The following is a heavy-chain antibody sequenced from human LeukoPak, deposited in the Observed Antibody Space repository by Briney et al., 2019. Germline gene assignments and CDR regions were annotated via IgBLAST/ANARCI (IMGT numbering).Heavy chain of an antibody. J-gene: IGHJ4*02. CDR2: IKQDGSEK. CDR3: AKALDYGDYVRGGMDY. Sequence: GGSLRLSCAASGFTFSSYWMSWVRQAPGKGLEWVANIKQDGSEKYYVDSVKGRFTISRDNSKNTLYLQMNSLRAEDTAVYYCAKALDYGDYVRGGMDYWGQGTLVTVSS. CDR1: GFTFSSYW. V-gene: IGHV3-7*01. D-gene: IGHD4-17*01.